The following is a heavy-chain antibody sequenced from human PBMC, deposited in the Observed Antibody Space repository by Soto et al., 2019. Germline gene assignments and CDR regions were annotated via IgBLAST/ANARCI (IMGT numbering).Heavy chain of an antibody. CDR3: ARQGFGPLHSLVDV. D-gene: IGHD3-10*01. CDR2: VHHSWGS. J-gene: IGHJ6*02. Sequence: QVQLQESGPGLVKPSETLSLSCTVSGGSISSYYWSWFRQSPGKRMEWIGYVHHSWGSSYNPSLQSRVAISLDTSKSQVSLKVTSVTATDTAVYYCARQGFGPLHSLVDVWGQGTTVTVSS. CDR1: GGSISSYY. V-gene: IGHV4-59*08.